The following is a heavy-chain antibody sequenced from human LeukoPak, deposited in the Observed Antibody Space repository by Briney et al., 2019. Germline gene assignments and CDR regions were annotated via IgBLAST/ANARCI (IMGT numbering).Heavy chain of an antibody. CDR3: ARVPLYGSGIPFDY. D-gene: IGHD3-10*01. V-gene: IGHV4-30-4*01. J-gene: IGHJ4*02. Sequence: SEALSLTCTVSGGSISGGDYYWSWIRQPPGKGLEWIGYIYYSGSTYYNPSLKSRVTISVDTSKNQFSLKLSSVTAADTAVYYCARVPLYGSGIPFDYWGQGTLVTVSS. CDR1: GGSISGGDYY. CDR2: IYYSGST.